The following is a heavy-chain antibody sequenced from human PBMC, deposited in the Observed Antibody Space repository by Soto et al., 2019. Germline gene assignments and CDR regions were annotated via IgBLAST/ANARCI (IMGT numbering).Heavy chain of an antibody. CDR1: GGSITSNW. CDR3: AMHIAVAGTRGFDH. D-gene: IGHD2-21*01. CDR2: IFHTGSA. Sequence: QVQLQESGPGLMKPSGTLSLTCAVSGGSITSNWWSWVRQPPGKGLEWIAEIFHTGSANYNPSLMGRLTISMDKSRNHLSLNLNSVSAADTAVYYCAMHIAVAGTRGFDHWGQGTLVTVSS. V-gene: IGHV4-4*02. J-gene: IGHJ4*02.